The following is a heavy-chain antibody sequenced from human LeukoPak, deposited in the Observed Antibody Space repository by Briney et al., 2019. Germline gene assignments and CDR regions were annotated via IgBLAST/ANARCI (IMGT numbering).Heavy chain of an antibody. V-gene: IGHV3-21*04. J-gene: IGHJ4*02. CDR1: GFTFSSYN. CDR2: VSSGSSYI. Sequence: GGSLRLSCAASGFTFSSYNMNWVRQAPGKGLEWVSSVSSGSSYIYYADSVKGRFTISRDNAKNSLYLQMNSLRAEDTAVYYCARRAGAYSHPYDYWGQGTLVTVSS. CDR3: ARRAGAYSHPYDY. D-gene: IGHD4/OR15-4a*01.